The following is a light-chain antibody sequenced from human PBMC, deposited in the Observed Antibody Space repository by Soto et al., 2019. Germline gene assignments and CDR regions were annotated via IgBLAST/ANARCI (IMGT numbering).Light chain of an antibody. J-gene: IGLJ1*01. Sequence: QSVLTQPPSVSGAPGQRVTISCTGSSSNIGAGYDLHWYQQLPGTAPKLLIYGNSNRPSGVPDRFSGSKSGTSASLAITGLQAEDEAGYYCQSYDSSLSGSYVFGTGTKVTVL. CDR3: QSYDSSLSGSYV. CDR1: SSNIGAGYD. V-gene: IGLV1-40*01. CDR2: GNS.